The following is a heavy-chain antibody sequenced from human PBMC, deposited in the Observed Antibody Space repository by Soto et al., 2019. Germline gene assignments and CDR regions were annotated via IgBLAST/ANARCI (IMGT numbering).Heavy chain of an antibody. Sequence: EASVKVSCKASGGTFSSYAISWVRQAPGQGLEWMGGIIPIFGTANYAQKFQGRVTITADKSTSTAYMELSSLRSEDTAVYYCARDRTRAVLRYFDWLERGSGMDVWGQGTTVTVSS. CDR2: IIPIFGTA. CDR3: ARDRTRAVLRYFDWLERGSGMDV. J-gene: IGHJ6*02. D-gene: IGHD3-9*01. CDR1: GGTFSSYA. V-gene: IGHV1-69*06.